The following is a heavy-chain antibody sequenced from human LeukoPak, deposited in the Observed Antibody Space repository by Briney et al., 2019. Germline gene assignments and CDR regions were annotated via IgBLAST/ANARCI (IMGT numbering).Heavy chain of an antibody. D-gene: IGHD3-22*01. CDR3: AREGYYDSSGYLGVFDY. CDR1: GFTFGDYA. J-gene: IGHJ4*02. Sequence: GGSLRLSCIASGFTFGDYAMSWFRQAPGKGLEWVSYISSSGSTIYYADSVKGRFTISRDNAKNSLYLQMNSLRAEDTAVYYCAREGYYDSSGYLGVFDYWGQGTLVTVSS. CDR2: ISSSGSTI. V-gene: IGHV3-11*04.